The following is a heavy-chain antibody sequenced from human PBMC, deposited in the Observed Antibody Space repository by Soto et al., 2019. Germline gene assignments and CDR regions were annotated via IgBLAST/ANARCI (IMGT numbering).Heavy chain of an antibody. J-gene: IGHJ5*02. Sequence: PGGSLRLSCATSGFTFTNYAMTWVRQCPGKGLEWVSSISAGGVSTYFADSVKGRFTISRDNSKNTLFLHMNSLRAEDTAVYYCAKMSRGYSGYIQSWGQGTLVTVSS. CDR2: ISAGGVST. CDR3: AKMSRGYSGYIQS. D-gene: IGHD5-12*01. CDR1: GFTFTNYA. V-gene: IGHV3-23*01.